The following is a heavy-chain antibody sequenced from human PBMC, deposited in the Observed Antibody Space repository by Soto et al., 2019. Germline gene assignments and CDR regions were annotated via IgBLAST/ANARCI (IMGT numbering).Heavy chain of an antibody. CDR2: ISSDGYTK. Sequence: QVQLVESGGGVVQPGRSLRLSCSASGFTFSTFAVHWDRQAPGKGLEWVAVISSDGYTKYYTDSVKGRFTISRDNSKNTLFLQMNGLRTEDTAMYYCARAPTSRLDYWGQGTLVTVSS. J-gene: IGHJ4*02. CDR3: ARAPTSRLDY. V-gene: IGHV3-30-3*01. CDR1: GFTFSTFA.